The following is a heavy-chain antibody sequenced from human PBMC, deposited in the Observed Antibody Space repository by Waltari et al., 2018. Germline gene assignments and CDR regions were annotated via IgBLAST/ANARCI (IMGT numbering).Heavy chain of an antibody. CDR3: ARGYHKTAWIVDY. CDR2: INADDGNI. V-gene: IGHV1-3*01. J-gene: IGHJ4*02. D-gene: IGHD2-2*01. CDR1: GYSFTNYA. Sequence: QVQLVQSGAEVKKPGASAKVSCKASGYSFTNYAMHWVRQAPGQSLEWMGWINADDGNIKYSHKFQGRVIITRDTSASTAYIEVNSVNSEDTAVYYCARGYHKTAWIVDYWGQGTLVTVSS.